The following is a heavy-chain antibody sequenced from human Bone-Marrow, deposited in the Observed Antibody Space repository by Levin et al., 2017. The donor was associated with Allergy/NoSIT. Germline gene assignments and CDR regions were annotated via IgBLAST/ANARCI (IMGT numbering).Heavy chain of an antibody. CDR1: GFTFSSYG. D-gene: IGHD3-22*01. J-gene: IGHJ4*02. Sequence: GESLKISCAASGFTFSSYGMHWVRQAPGQGLEWVAVISYDGSNKYYADSVKGRFTISRDNSKNTLYLQMNSLRAEDTAVYYCAKPYDSSGYYDYWGQGTLVTVSS. CDR3: AKPYDSSGYYDY. V-gene: IGHV3-30*18. CDR2: ISYDGSNK.